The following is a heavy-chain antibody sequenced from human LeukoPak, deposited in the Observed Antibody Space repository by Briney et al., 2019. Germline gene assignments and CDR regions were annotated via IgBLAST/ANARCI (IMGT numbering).Heavy chain of an antibody. V-gene: IGHV4-59*01. CDR1: GGSISSYY. Sequence: SETLSLTCTVSGGSISSYYWSWVRQPPGKGLEWIGYIYYSGSTNYNPSLKSRVTISVDTSKNQFSLKLSSVTAADTAVYYCARVGAFWGSITFDYWGQGTLVTVSS. J-gene: IGHJ4*02. CDR3: ARVGAFWGSITFDY. CDR2: IYYSGST. D-gene: IGHD7-27*01.